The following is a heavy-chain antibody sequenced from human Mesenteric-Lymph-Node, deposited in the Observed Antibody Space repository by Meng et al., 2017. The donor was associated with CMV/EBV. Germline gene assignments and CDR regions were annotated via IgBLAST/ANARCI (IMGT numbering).Heavy chain of an antibody. Sequence: ASVKVSCKASGYTFTGYYMHWVRQAPGQGLEWMGWINPNSGGTNYAQKFQGRVTMTRDTSISTAHMELSRLRSDDTAVYYCARAYYYDSSGYTIWGQGTLVTVSS. CDR3: ARAYYYDSSGYTI. CDR2: INPNSGGT. J-gene: IGHJ4*02. D-gene: IGHD3-22*01. CDR1: GYTFTGYY. V-gene: IGHV1-2*02.